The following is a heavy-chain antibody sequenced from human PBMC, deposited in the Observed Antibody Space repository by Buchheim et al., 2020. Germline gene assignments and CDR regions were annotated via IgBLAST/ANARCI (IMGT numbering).Heavy chain of an antibody. Sequence: QVQLQQWGAGLLKPSETLSLTCAVYGGSFSGYYWSWIRQPPGKGLEWIWEINHSGSTNYNPSLKSRVTISVDTSHHPFSLKLSSVAAADTAVYYCARWRGAIVAYYYYYYGMDVWGQGTT. CDR3: ARWRGAIVAYYYYYYGMDV. CDR1: GGSFSGYY. D-gene: IGHD2-15*01. CDR2: INHSGST. V-gene: IGHV4-34*01. J-gene: IGHJ6*02.